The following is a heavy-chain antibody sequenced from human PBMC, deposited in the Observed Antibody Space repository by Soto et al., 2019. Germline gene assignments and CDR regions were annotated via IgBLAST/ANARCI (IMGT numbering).Heavy chain of an antibody. Sequence: LRLSCAASGFTFSSYAIHWVRQSAGKVLDLVAVISYDGSNKYYADSVKGRFTISRDNSKNTLYLQMNSLRAEDTAVYYCARMGQYYDFWSGYYWYYGMDVWGQGTTVTVSS. CDR3: ARMGQYYDFWSGYYWYYGMDV. CDR1: GFTFSSYA. CDR2: ISYDGSNK. V-gene: IGHV3-30-3*01. D-gene: IGHD3-3*01. J-gene: IGHJ6*02.